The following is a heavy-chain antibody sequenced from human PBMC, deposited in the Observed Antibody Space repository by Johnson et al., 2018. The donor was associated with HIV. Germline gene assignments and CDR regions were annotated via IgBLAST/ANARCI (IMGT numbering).Heavy chain of an antibody. J-gene: IGHJ3*02. D-gene: IGHD2-2*01. CDR3: ARDRPDIVVVPGAIDAFDI. Sequence: QVQLMESGGGVVQPGRSLRLSCAASGFTFSSYAMHWVRQAPGKGLEWVAVISYDGSNKYYADSVKGRFTISRDNSKNTLYLQMNSLRAEDTAVYYCARDRPDIVVVPGAIDAFDIWGQGTMVTVSS. CDR2: ISYDGSNK. V-gene: IGHV3-30-3*01. CDR1: GFTFSSYA.